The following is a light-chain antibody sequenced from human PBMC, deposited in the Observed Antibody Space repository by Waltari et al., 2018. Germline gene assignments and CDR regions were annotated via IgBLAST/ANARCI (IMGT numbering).Light chain of an antibody. J-gene: IGLJ3*02. CDR1: SSDAGNYDP. V-gene: IGLV2-11*01. CDR3: YSYAGSYTWV. CDR2: DVT. Sequence: QSALTQPRSVSGSPGQSVTIPCTGTSSDAGNYDPVSWYQQHPGKAPKLMIYDVTKRPSGVPDRFSGSKSGNTASLTISGLQAEDEADYYCYSYAGSYTWVFGGGTKLTVL.